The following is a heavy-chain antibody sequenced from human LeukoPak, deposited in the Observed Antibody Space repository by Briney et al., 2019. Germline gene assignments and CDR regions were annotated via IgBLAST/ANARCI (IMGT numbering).Heavy chain of an antibody. CDR1: RGTFSSYA. CDR3: ARLIVVVPAAIPRQYYFDY. Sequence: ASVKVSCKASRGTFSSYAISWVRQAPGQGLEWMGGIIPIFGTANYAQKFQGRVTITAGESTSTAYMELSSLRSEDTAVYYCARLIVVVPAAIPRQYYFDYWGQGTLVTVSS. CDR2: IIPIFGTA. D-gene: IGHD2-2*01. J-gene: IGHJ4*02. V-gene: IGHV1-69*13.